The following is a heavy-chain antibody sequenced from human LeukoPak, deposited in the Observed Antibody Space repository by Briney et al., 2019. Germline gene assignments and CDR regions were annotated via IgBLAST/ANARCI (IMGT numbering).Heavy chain of an antibody. J-gene: IGHJ4*02. CDR1: GFTFDDYA. CDR2: ISWNGGST. Sequence: GGSLRLSCAASGFTFDDYAMHWVRQAPGKGLEWVSLISWNGGSTYYADSVKGRFTISRDNSKNSLYLQMNSLRAEDTALYYCAKDMAAYYYASGNIDYWGQGTLVSVAS. CDR3: AKDMAAYYYASGNIDY. D-gene: IGHD3-10*01. V-gene: IGHV3-43D*03.